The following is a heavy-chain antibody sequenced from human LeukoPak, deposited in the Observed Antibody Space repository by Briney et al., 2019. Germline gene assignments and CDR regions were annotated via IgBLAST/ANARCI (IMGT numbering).Heavy chain of an antibody. D-gene: IGHD5-24*01. CDR2: IYYSGST. Sequence: SVTLSLTCTVSGGSISSGDYYWSWIRQPPGKGLEWIGYIYYSGSTYYNPSLKSRVTISVDTSKNQFSLKLSSVTAADTAVYYCARGSRDDYSLRFQWFDPWGQGTLVTVSS. J-gene: IGHJ5*02. CDR1: GGSISSGDYY. CDR3: ARGSRDDYSLRFQWFDP. V-gene: IGHV4-30-4*08.